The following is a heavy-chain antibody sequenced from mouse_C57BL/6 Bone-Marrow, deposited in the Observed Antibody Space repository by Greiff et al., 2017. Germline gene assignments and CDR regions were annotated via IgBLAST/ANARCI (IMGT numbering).Heavy chain of an antibody. D-gene: IGHD2-4*01. J-gene: IGHJ4*01. Sequence: QVQLQQPGAELVKPGASVKLSCKASGYTFTNYWMHWVKQRPGQGLEWIGMMHPNGGSPDYNEKFKSEATLSVDKSSRTAYMEHSSLTSEDSAVYYCARTYDYCDYTVDFWGQGTSVTGSS. CDR2: MHPNGGSP. CDR1: GYTFTNYW. CDR3: ARTYDYCDYTVDF. V-gene: IGHV1-64*01.